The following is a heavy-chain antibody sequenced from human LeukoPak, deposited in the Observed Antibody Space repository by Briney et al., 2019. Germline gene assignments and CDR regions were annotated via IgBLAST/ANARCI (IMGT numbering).Heavy chain of an antibody. CDR3: AKIGYTIFGVDSGAFDY. J-gene: IGHJ4*02. V-gene: IGHV3-30*02. CDR1: GFTFSSYC. CDR2: IRYDGSNK. D-gene: IGHD3-3*01. Sequence: GGSLRLSCAGSGFTFSSYCMHWVRQAPGKGLEWVAFIRYDGSNKYYADSVKGRLTISRDNSKNTLYLQMNSLRAEDTAVYYCAKIGYTIFGVDSGAFDYWGQGTLVTVSS.